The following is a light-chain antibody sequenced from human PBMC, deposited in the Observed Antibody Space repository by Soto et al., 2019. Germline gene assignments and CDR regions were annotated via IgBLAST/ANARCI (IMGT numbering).Light chain of an antibody. CDR3: QQYGSSSFA. Sequence: EIVLTQSPVTLSLSPGERVTLSCRASQNIAKYLAWYQQRPGQAPRLLFYDTFNRATGIPDRFSGSGSGTDFTLTISRLEPEDCAFYYCQQYGSSSFAFGPGTKVEIK. CDR1: QNIAKY. V-gene: IGKV3-11*01. CDR2: DTF. J-gene: IGKJ3*01.